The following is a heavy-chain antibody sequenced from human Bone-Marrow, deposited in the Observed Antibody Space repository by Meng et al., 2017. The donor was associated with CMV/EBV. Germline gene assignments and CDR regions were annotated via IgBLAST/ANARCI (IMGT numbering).Heavy chain of an antibody. Sequence: GSLRLSCTVSGCSISSYYRSWIRQPPGKGLEWIGYIDYSGSTNYNPSLKGRVTISVDTSKNQFSLKLSSVTAGDTAVYYCARDRQRIEDYDFWSGYHPSWFDPWGQGTLVTVSS. CDR3: ARDRQRIEDYDFWSGYHPSWFDP. J-gene: IGHJ5*02. CDR1: GCSISSYY. V-gene: IGHV4-59*01. CDR2: IDYSGST. D-gene: IGHD3-3*01.